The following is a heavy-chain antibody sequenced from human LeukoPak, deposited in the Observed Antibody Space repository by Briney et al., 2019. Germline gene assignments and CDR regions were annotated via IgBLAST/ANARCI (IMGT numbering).Heavy chain of an antibody. CDR3: ALGLSYPYFDY. Sequence: GASVKVSCKASGYTFTSYGISWVRQAPGQGLEWMGWISAYNGNTNYAQKFQGRVTMTRDTSISTAYMELSRLRSDDTAVYYCALGLSYPYFDYWGQGTLVTVSS. D-gene: IGHD1-26*01. CDR1: GYTFTSYG. CDR2: ISAYNGNT. V-gene: IGHV1-18*01. J-gene: IGHJ4*02.